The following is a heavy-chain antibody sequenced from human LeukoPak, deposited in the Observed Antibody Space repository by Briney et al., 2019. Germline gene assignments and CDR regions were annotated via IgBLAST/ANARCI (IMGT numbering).Heavy chain of an antibody. CDR1: GFTFSDYY. D-gene: IGHD2-21*01. Sequence: GGSLRLSCAASGFTFSDYYMSWIRQAPGKGLEWVSYITTRGSSTYYADSVKGRFTISRDSAKNSLYLQMNSLRAEDTAVYYCARDRGTYCGGDCSQYYFDYWGQGALVTVSS. CDR3: ARDRGTYCGGDCSQYYFDY. V-gene: IGHV3-11*04. J-gene: IGHJ4*02. CDR2: ITTRGSST.